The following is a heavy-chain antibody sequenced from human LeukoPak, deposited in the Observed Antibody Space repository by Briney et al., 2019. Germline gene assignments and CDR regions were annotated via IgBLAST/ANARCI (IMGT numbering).Heavy chain of an antibody. V-gene: IGHV4-59*08. CDR2: VSYSGST. CDR3: ARHPRRSSGWVQDY. D-gene: IGHD6-19*01. CDR1: GASISSYY. J-gene: IGHJ4*02. Sequence: SETLSLTCTVSGASISSYYWSWIRQPPGKGLESIGYVSYSGSTNYNPSLKGRVTISVDTSKSQFSLNLSSVTAADTAVYYCARHPRRSSGWVQDYWGRGTLVTVSS.